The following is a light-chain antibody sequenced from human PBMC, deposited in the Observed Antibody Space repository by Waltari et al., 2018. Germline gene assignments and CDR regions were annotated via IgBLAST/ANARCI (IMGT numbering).Light chain of an antibody. CDR3: SSYAGSNNLGV. Sequence: QSALTQPPSASGSPGQSVTISCTGTSSDIGGYNYVSWYQQYPGKAPKLMIYEVSKRASGVPDRCSGSKSGNTASLTVSGLQADEEADYYCSSYAGSNNLGVFGGGTKLTVL. CDR1: SSDIGGYNY. CDR2: EVS. V-gene: IGLV2-8*01. J-gene: IGLJ3*02.